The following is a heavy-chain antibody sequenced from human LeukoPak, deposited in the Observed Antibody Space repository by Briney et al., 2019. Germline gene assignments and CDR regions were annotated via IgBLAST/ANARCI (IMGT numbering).Heavy chain of an antibody. CDR3: ARSWDTTHYCSGGSCYSGGHWFDP. J-gene: IGHJ5*02. CDR2: INHSGST. CDR1: GGSFSGYY. Sequence: SETLSLTCAVYGGSFSGYYWSWIRQPPGKGLEWIGEINHSGSTNYNPSLKSRVTISVDTSKNQFSLKLSSVTAADTAVYYCARSWDTTHYCSGGSCYSGGHWFDPWGQGTLVTVSS. V-gene: IGHV4-34*01. D-gene: IGHD2-15*01.